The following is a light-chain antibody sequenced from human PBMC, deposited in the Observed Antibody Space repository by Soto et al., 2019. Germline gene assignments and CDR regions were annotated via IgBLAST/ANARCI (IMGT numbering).Light chain of an antibody. CDR3: QQSHTTWT. CDR2: AAS. J-gene: IGKJ1*01. V-gene: IGKV1-39*01. CDR1: QSVSHS. Sequence: DIQMTQSPSSLSASVGDRVTITCRASQSVSHSLTCSQQKLGKAPNLLNYAASSLQSGVPSRFSGSGFGTDFTLTISSLQPEDFATYYCQQSHTTWTFGQGTKVEI.